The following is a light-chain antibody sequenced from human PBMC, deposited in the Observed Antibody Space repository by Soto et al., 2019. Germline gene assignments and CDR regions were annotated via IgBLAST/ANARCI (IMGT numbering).Light chain of an antibody. J-gene: IGKJ1*01. CDR1: QSVSSN. CDR3: QQYSNWPPWT. CDR2: GAS. V-gene: IGKV3-15*01. Sequence: IEMTQSPSTLSVSPGERATLTCRASQSVSSNLAWYQQKPDQAPRLLIYGASTRATGIPARFSGSGSGTEFTLTISRLQSEDFAVYYCQQYSNWPPWTFGQGTKVDIK.